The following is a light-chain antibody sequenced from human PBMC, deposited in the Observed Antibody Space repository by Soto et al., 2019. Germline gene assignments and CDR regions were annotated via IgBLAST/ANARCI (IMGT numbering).Light chain of an antibody. CDR2: LEGSGSY. V-gene: IGLV4-60*02. J-gene: IGLJ3*02. CDR3: ETWDSNSWV. CDR1: SGHSTYI. Sequence: QLVLTQSSSASASLGSSVKLTCTLSSGHSTYIIAWHQHQPGKAPRYLMKLEGSGSYNKGSGVPDRFSGSSSGADRYLTISNLQFEDEADYYCETWDSNSWVFSGGTKLTVL.